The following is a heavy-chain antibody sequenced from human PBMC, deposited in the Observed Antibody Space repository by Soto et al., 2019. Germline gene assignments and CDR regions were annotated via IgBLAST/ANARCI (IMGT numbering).Heavy chain of an antibody. CDR1: GFTFSSYA. J-gene: IGHJ6*02. V-gene: IGHV3-23*01. D-gene: IGHD3-9*01. Sequence: PGGSVRLSFSASGFTFSSYAMTWFRQAPGKGLEWVSAISGSGGSTYYADSVKGRFTISRDNSKNTLYLQMNSLRAEDTAVYYCAKQMDYDILTGYHHLGMDVGGQGTTVTSP. CDR2: ISGSGGST. CDR3: AKQMDYDILTGYHHLGMDV.